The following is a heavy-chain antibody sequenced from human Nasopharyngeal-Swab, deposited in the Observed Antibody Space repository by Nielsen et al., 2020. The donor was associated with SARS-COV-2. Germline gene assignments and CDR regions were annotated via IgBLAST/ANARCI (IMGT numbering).Heavy chain of an antibody. Sequence: WIRQPPGKGLEWVAFIAHDASNEYYEDSVKGRFTISRDNSKNTLYLQMNSLRAEDTAVYYCARGYSGYYYFDYWGQGTLVTVSS. V-gene: IGHV3-30*03. CDR2: IAHDASNE. CDR3: ARGYSGYYYFDY. J-gene: IGHJ4*02. D-gene: IGHD5-12*01.